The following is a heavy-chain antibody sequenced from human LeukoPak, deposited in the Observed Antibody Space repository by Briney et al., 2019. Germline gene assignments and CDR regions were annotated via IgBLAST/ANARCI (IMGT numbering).Heavy chain of an antibody. Sequence: ASVKVSCKASGYTFTSYYMHWVRQAPGQGLEWMGIINPSGGSTSYAQKFQGRVTMTRDTSTSTVYMELSSLRSEDTAVYYCARGDNYYDSSGTPVGYWGQGTLVTVSS. J-gene: IGHJ4*02. D-gene: IGHD3-22*01. CDR1: GYTFTSYY. CDR3: ARGDNYYDSSGTPVGY. V-gene: IGHV1-46*01. CDR2: INPSGGST.